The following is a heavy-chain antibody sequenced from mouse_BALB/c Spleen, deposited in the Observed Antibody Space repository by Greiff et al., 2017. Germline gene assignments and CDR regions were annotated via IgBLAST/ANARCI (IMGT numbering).Heavy chain of an antibody. J-gene: IGHJ3*01. CDR1: GYTFTSYV. CDR3: ARVYGYDEVWFAY. Sequence: EVQRVESGPELVKPGASVKMSCKASGYTFTSYVMHWVKQKPGQGLEWIGYINPYNDGTKYNEKFKGKATLTSDKSSSTAYMELSSLTSEDSAVYYCARVYGYDEVWFAYWGQGTLVTVSA. D-gene: IGHD2-2*01. V-gene: IGHV1-14*01. CDR2: INPYNDGT.